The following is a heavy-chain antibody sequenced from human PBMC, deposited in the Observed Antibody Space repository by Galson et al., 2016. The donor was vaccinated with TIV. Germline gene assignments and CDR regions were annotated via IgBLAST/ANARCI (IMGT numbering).Heavy chain of an antibody. CDR2: ISYDGSDE. D-gene: IGHD3-3*01. J-gene: IGHJ4*02. CDR1: EFTFSSYA. Sequence: SLRLSCAASEFTFSSYAMHWVRQTPGKGLEWVAVISYDGSDEYYADSVKGRFTISRDNSKNTLYLQMNSLRPEDTAVYYCVKERLKFWSISLHSFDSWGQGTLVTVSS. CDR3: VKERLKFWSISLHSFDS. V-gene: IGHV3-30*18.